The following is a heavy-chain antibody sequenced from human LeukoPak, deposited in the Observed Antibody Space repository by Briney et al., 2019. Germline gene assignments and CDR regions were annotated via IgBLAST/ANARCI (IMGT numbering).Heavy chain of an antibody. CDR3: ARYDYVWGSYRPKLNWFDP. V-gene: IGHV1-2*02. D-gene: IGHD3-16*02. CDR2: INPNSGGT. J-gene: IGHJ5*02. CDR1: GGTFSNYA. Sequence: ASVKVSCKASGGTFSNYAISWVRQAPGQGLEWMGWINPNSGGTNYAQKFQGRVTMTRDTSISTAYMELSRLRSDDTAVYYCARYDYVWGSYRPKLNWFDPWGQGTLVTVSS.